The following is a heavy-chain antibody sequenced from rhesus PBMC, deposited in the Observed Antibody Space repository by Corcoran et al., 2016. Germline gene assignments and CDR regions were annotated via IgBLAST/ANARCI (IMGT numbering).Heavy chain of an antibody. D-gene: IGHD6-25*01. CDR2: ISYSGST. V-gene: IGHV4-122*02. CDR3: ARNMAAAGTGAFDF. J-gene: IGHJ3*01. CDR1: GYSISSGYG. Sequence: QLQLQESGPGLVKPSETLSLTCAVSGYSISSGYGWSWIRQPPGKGLEWIGYISYSGSTSSTPSLKRRVTISGDTSKNQFSLKLGSVTAADTAVYYCARNMAAAGTGAFDFWGQGLRVTVSS.